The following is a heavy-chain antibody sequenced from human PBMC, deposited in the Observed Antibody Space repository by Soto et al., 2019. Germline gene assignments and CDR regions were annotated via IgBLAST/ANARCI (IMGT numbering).Heavy chain of an antibody. J-gene: IGHJ4*02. V-gene: IGHV3-7*05. D-gene: IGHD1-1*01. CDR2: IRQDGSEK. CDR3: ATTSGGFFDN. CDR1: GFSFSVYW. Sequence: PGGSLRLSCAAPGFSFSVYWMSWVRQSPGKGLEWVANIRQDGSEKYYVDSVRGRFTISRDNANNSLYLQTNSLRAEDTAVYYCATTSGGFFDNWGQGTPVTVSS.